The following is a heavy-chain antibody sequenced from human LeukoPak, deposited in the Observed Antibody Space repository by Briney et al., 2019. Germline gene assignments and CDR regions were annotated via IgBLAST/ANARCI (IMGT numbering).Heavy chain of an antibody. CDR3: ANMGYSYAPGLFDP. Sequence: PSETLSLTCTVSGGSISSSGYYWGWIRQTPGKGLEWIGSIYYSGSNYHNPSLKSRVSMPVDTSKNQFSLKLSSVTAADTAVYYCANMGYSYAPGLFDPWGQGTLVTVSS. D-gene: IGHD5-18*01. CDR1: GGSISSSGYY. J-gene: IGHJ5*02. CDR2: IYYSGSN. V-gene: IGHV4-39*07.